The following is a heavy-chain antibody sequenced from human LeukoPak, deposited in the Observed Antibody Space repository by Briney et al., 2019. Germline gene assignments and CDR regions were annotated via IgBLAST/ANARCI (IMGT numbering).Heavy chain of an antibody. CDR1: GGSISSSSYY. Sequence: SETLSLTCTVSGGSISSSSYYWGWIRQPPGKGLEWIGSIYYSGSTYYNPSLKSRVTISVDTSKNQSSLKLSSVTAADTAVYYCARLQGVVVPAASDYWGQGTLVTVSS. D-gene: IGHD2-2*01. CDR2: IYYSGST. V-gene: IGHV4-39*01. J-gene: IGHJ4*02. CDR3: ARLQGVVVPAASDY.